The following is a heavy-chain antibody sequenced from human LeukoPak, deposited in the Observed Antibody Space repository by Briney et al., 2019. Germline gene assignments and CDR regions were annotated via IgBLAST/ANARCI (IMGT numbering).Heavy chain of an antibody. J-gene: IGHJ4*02. CDR3: ARALTVTRDY. D-gene: IGHD4-17*01. Sequence: SETLSLTCTVSGGSISSGSYYWSWIRQPAGKGLEWIGRIYTSGSTNYNPSLKSRVTISVDTSKNQFSLKLSSVTAADTAVYYCARALTVTRDYWGQGTLVTVSS. CDR1: GGSISSGSYY. CDR2: IYTSGST. V-gene: IGHV4-61*02.